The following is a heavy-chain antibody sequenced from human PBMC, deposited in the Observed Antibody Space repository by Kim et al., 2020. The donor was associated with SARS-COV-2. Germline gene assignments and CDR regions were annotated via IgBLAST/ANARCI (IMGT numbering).Heavy chain of an antibody. CDR3: ARATYTSSWLGDKVDY. D-gene: IGHD6-13*01. CDR1: GGSITSSSSF. CDR2: IHYTLST. Sequence: SETLSLTCSVSGGSITSSSSFWVWVRQPPGKGLEWIGSIHYTLSTSYNPSLKSRVSISVDTSSNYFSLKLSSVTAADTAVYYCARATYTSSWLGDKVDYWGQGTLVNVSS. V-gene: IGHV4-39*02. J-gene: IGHJ4*02.